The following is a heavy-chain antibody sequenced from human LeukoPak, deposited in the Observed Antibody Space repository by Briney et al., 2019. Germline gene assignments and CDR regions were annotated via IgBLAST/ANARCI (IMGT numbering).Heavy chain of an antibody. CDR3: ARAETYDFWSGYPYYYYYYMDV. CDR2: INHSGST. CDR1: GGSFSGYY. Sequence: SETLSLTCAVYGGSFSGYYWSWIRQPPGKGLEWIGEINHSGSTNYNPSLKSRVTISVDTSKNQFSLKLSSVTAADTAVYYCARAETYDFWSGYPYYYYYYMDVWGKGTTVTVSS. J-gene: IGHJ6*03. D-gene: IGHD3-3*01. V-gene: IGHV4-34*01.